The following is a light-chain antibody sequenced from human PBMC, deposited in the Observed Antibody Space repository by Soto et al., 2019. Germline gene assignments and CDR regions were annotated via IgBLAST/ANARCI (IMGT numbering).Light chain of an antibody. J-gene: IGKJ4*01. CDR1: QNVDIY. CDR3: QQRRDWPPLT. V-gene: IGKV3-11*01. CDR2: DAS. Sequence: EVVLTQSPVTLALSPGERATLSCRASQNVDIYVAWYQQRPGQAPRLLIYDASNRATGIPARFSGSESGTDFTLTISSLEPEDFAVYYCQQRRDWPPLTFGGGTKVEIK.